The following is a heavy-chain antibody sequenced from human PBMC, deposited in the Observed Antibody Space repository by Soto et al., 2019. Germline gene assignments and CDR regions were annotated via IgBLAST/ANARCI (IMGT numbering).Heavy chain of an antibody. CDR1: GGSISSSSYY. V-gene: IGHV4-39*01. CDR2: IYYSGST. D-gene: IGHD2-8*01. J-gene: IGHJ5*02. Sequence: QLQLQESGPGLVKPSETLSLTCTVSGGSISSSSYYWGWIRQPPGKGLEWIGSIYYSGSTYYNPSLKSRVPISVDTSKNQFSLKLSSVTAADTAVYYCARRRSGYCTNGVCYTVSWFDPWGQGTLVTVSS. CDR3: ARRRSGYCTNGVCYTVSWFDP.